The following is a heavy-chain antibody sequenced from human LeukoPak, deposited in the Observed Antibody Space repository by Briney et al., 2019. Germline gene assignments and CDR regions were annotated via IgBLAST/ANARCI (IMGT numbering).Heavy chain of an antibody. CDR3: AREYSGYDAAFDY. CDR2: IIPIFGTA. V-gene: IGHV1-69*13. J-gene: IGHJ4*02. Sequence: GASVKVSCKASGGTFSSYAISWVRQAPGQGLEWMGGIIPIFGTANYAQKFQGRVTITADESTSTAYMELSSVRSEDTAVYYCAREYSGYDAAFDYWGQGTLVTVSS. CDR1: GGTFSSYA. D-gene: IGHD5-12*01.